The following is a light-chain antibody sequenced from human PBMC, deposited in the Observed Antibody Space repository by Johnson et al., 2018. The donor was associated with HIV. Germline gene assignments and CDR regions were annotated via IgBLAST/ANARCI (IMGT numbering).Light chain of an antibody. V-gene: IGLV1-51*02. CDR1: SSNIGNNY. J-gene: IGLJ1*01. CDR2: ENN. Sequence: QSVLTQPPSVSAAPGQKVTISCSGSSSNIGNNYVSWYQQLPGTAPKLLIYENNKRPSGIPDRFSGSKSGTSATLGITGLQTGDEADYYCGTWDSSRRTACFGTGTKVPVL. CDR3: GTWDSSRRTAC.